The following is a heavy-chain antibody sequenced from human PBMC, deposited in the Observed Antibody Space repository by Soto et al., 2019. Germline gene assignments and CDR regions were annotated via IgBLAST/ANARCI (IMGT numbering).Heavy chain of an antibody. D-gene: IGHD6-6*01. CDR1: GCTFSSYS. J-gene: IGHJ3*02. Sequence: GGSLRLSCAASGCTFSSYSMNWVRQAPGKGLEWVSSISSSSSYIYYADSVKGRFTISRDNAKNSLYLQMNSLRAEDTAVYYCARDSSSSFAFDIWGQGTMVTVSS. V-gene: IGHV3-21*01. CDR3: ARDSSSSFAFDI. CDR2: ISSSSSYI.